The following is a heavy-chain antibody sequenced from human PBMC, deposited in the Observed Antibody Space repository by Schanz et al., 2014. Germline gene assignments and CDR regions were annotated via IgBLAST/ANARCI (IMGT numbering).Heavy chain of an antibody. CDR2: INLSGGSA. CDR3: ARTIAYGGSSGCFDY. Sequence: QVQLVQSGAEVKKPGASVKVSCKASGYTFTSYSMHWVRQAPGQGLEWMGIINLSGGSANNAQKFQGRLTMTRDTSTSTVYMELNSLRSEDTAVYYCARTIAYGGSSGCFDYWGQGTLVTVSS. V-gene: IGHV1-46*03. J-gene: IGHJ4*02. CDR1: GYTFTSYS. D-gene: IGHD4-17*01.